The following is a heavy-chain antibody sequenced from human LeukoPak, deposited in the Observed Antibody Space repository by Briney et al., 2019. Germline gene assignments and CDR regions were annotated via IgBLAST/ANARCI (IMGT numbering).Heavy chain of an antibody. J-gene: IGHJ4*02. CDR1: GFTFSSYA. CDR3: ARSDSSVEMATIN. Sequence: PGGSLRLSCAASGFTFSSYAMHWVRQAPGKGLEYVSAISSNGGSTHYANSVKGRFTISRDNSKNTLYLQMGSLRAEDMAVYYCARSDSSVEMATINWGQGTLVTVSS. CDR2: ISSNGGST. V-gene: IGHV3-64*01. D-gene: IGHD5-24*01.